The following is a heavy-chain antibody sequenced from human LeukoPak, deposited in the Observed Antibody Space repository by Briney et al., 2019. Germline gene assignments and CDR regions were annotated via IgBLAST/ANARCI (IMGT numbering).Heavy chain of an antibody. CDR3: ARGDGGYDFWSGPLSRPPDY. CDR1: GGSFSGYY. CDR2: INHSGST. J-gene: IGHJ4*02. V-gene: IGHV4-34*01. D-gene: IGHD3-3*01. Sequence: SETLSLTCAAYGGSFSGYYWSWIRQPPGEGLEWIGEINHSGSTNYNPSLKSRVTISVDTSKNRFSLKLSSVTAADTAVYYCARGDGGYDFWSGPLSRPPDYWGQGTLVTVSS.